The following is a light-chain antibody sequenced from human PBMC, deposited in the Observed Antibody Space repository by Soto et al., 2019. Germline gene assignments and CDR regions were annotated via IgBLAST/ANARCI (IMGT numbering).Light chain of an antibody. J-gene: IGKJ3*01. CDR2: GAS. CDR1: QSVSSN. V-gene: IGKV3-15*01. Sequence: EIVMTQSPATLSVSPGERATLSCRASQSVSSNLAWYQQKPGQAPRLLIYGASTSATGIPARFSGSGSGIEFTLTISSLQSVDFAVYYCQKYNNWLPSVTFGSGTKVDIK. CDR3: QKYNNWLPSVT.